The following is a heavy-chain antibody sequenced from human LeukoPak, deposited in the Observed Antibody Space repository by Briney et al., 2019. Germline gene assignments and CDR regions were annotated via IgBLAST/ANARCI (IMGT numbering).Heavy chain of an antibody. D-gene: IGHD1-7*01. J-gene: IGHJ4*02. CDR2: FYHSGST. V-gene: IGHV4-38-2*02. CDR3: ARAGYNWNYLGSDY. CDR1: GYSISSGYY. Sequence: SETLSLTCTVSGYSISSGYYWGWIRQPPGKGLEWIGSFYHSGSTYYNPSLKSRVTISVDTSKNQFSLKLSSVTAADTAVYYCARAGYNWNYLGSDYWGQGTLVTVSS.